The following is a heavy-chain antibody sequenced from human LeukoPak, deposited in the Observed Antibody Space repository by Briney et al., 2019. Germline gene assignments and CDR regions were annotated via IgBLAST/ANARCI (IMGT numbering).Heavy chain of an antibody. D-gene: IGHD3-16*01. V-gene: IGHV1-2*02. J-gene: IGHJ3*02. CDR3: ARLGSSDI. Sequence: ASVKVSCKASGYTFTGYYMHWVRQAPGQGLEWMGWINANTAATNYAQKFQGRVTMTRDTSLSTAYMKLSSLRSDDTAVYYCARLGSSDIWGQGTMVTVSS. CDR1: GYTFTGYY. CDR2: INANTAAT.